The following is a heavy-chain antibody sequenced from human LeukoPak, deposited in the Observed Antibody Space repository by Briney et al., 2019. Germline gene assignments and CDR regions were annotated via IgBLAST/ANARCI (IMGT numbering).Heavy chain of an antibody. D-gene: IGHD5-18*01. CDR2: IYYNGGT. CDR1: GGSTSSYY. J-gene: IGHJ4*02. V-gene: IGHV4-59*01. CDR3: ARAGGVDTAMDANFDY. Sequence: SETLSLTCTVSGGSTSSYYWSWIRQPPGKGLEWIGYIYYNGGTNYNPSLRSRVTISVDTSKNHFSLRLSSVTAADTAMYYCARAGGVDTAMDANFDYWGQGTLVTVCS.